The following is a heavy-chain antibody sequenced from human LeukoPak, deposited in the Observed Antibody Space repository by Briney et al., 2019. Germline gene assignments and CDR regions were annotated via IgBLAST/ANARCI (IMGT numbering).Heavy chain of an antibody. CDR3: ARVSSSSYYYHYMDV. D-gene: IGHD6-6*01. J-gene: IGHJ6*03. CDR2: IYTSGSA. Sequence: SETLSLTCTVSGGSISSYYWTWIRQPAGKGLEWIGRIYTSGSAEYNPSLKSRVTMSVDTPKDQFSLNLSSVTAADTAVYYCARVSSSSYYYHYMDVWGKGTTVTVSS. CDR1: GGSISSYY. V-gene: IGHV4-4*07.